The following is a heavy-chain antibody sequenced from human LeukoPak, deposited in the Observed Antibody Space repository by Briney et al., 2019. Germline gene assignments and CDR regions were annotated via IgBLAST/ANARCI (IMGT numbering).Heavy chain of an antibody. CDR2: IIPIFGTA. V-gene: IGHV1-69*05. Sequence: GASVTLSCKASGGTFSSYAISWVRQAPGQGLEWMGGIIPIFGTANYAQKFQGRVTITTDESTSTAYMELSSLRSEDTAVYYCAIKADYYDSSGYLNWFDPWGQGTLVTVSS. CDR1: GGTFSSYA. D-gene: IGHD3-22*01. J-gene: IGHJ5*02. CDR3: AIKADYYDSSGYLNWFDP.